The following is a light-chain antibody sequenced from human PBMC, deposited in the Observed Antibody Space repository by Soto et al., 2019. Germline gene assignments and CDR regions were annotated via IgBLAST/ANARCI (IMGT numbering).Light chain of an antibody. CDR3: QQYGNSLLT. CDR2: GAS. Sequence: EIVLTLSPGTLSLSPGERATLSCRASQSVSSSYLAWYQQKPGQAPRLLIFGASTRAPGIPDRFSGSGSGTDFTLTISKLEPEDFALFYCQQYGNSLLTFGGGTKVDIK. V-gene: IGKV3-20*01. CDR1: QSVSSSY. J-gene: IGKJ4*01.